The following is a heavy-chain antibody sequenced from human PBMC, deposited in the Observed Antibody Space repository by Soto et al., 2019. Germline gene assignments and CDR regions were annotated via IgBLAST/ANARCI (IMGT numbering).Heavy chain of an antibody. J-gene: IGHJ3*02. D-gene: IGHD1-7*01. Sequence: SQTLSLTCAISGDSVSSNSAASNWIRQSPSRGLEWLGRTYYRSKWYNNYAVSVKSRITINPDTSKNQFSLQLNSVTPEDTAVYYCASAWLELRGGGIDAFDIWGQGTMVTVSS. V-gene: IGHV6-1*01. CDR2: TYYRSKWYN. CDR1: GDSVSSNSAA. CDR3: ASAWLELRGGGIDAFDI.